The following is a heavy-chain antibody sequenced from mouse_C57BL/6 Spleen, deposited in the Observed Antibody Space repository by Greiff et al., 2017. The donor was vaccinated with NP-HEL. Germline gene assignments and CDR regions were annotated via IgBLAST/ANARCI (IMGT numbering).Heavy chain of an antibody. Sequence: QVQLKESGAELARPGASVKLSCKASGYTFTSYGISWVKQRTGQGLEWIGEIYPRSGNTYYNEKFKGKATLTADKSSSTAYMELRSLTSEDSAVYFCARGEVPQLMDYWGQGTTLTVSS. J-gene: IGHJ2*01. CDR2: IYPRSGNT. D-gene: IGHD3-2*02. V-gene: IGHV1-81*01. CDR3: ARGEVPQLMDY. CDR1: GYTFTSYG.